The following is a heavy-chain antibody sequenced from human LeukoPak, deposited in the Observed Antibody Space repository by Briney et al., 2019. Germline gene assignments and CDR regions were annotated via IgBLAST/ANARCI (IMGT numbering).Heavy chain of an antibody. CDR2: IIPILGIA. J-gene: IGHJ4*02. V-gene: IGHV1-69*02. Sequence: SVKVSCKASGGTFSSYTISWVRQAPGQGLEWMGRIIPILGIANYAQKFQGRVAITADKSTSTAYMELSSLRSEDTAVYYCARGPGIAAAGTHYFDYWGQGTLVTVSS. CDR1: GGTFSSYT. CDR3: ARGPGIAAAGTHYFDY. D-gene: IGHD6-13*01.